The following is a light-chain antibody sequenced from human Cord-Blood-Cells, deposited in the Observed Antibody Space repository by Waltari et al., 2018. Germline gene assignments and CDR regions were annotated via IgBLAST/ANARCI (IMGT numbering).Light chain of an antibody. J-gene: IGLJ3*02. CDR1: SSDVGSYNL. CDR2: EGS. CDR3: CSYAGSSTV. V-gene: IGLV2-23*01. Sequence: SALTQPASVSGSPGQSITISCTGTSSDVGSYNLVSWYQQHPGKAPKLMSYEGSKRPSGVSNRFSGSKSGNTASLTISGLQAEDEADYYCCSYAGSSTVFGGGTKLTVL.